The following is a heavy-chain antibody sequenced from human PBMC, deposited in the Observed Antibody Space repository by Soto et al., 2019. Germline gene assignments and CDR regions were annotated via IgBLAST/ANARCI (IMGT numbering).Heavy chain of an antibody. J-gene: IGHJ4*02. CDR2: ISRDGGTK. V-gene: IGHV3-30*03. Sequence: QVQLVESGGGVVQPGRSLRLSCAVSGFTVSTYGMHWVRQAPGKGLEWVAVISRDGGTKYYADSVKGRFTISRDNSRNKLFLEMNSLRSDDMAVYYCTGGVASGYWGQGTLVTVSS. D-gene: IGHD2-8*02. CDR1: GFTVSTYG. CDR3: TGGVASGY.